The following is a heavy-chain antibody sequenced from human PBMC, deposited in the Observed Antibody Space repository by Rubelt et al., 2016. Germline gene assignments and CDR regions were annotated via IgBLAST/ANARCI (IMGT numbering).Heavy chain of an antibody. Sequence: QVQLQQWGAGLLKPSETLSLTCAVYGRSFSGYYWSWIRQPPGKGLEWIGEINHSGSTNYNPSLKSRVTISVDTAKNQFSLKLSSVTAADTAVYDCARGYCTNGVCYGGDYWGQGTLVTVSS. D-gene: IGHD2-8*01. CDR2: INHSGST. J-gene: IGHJ4*02. CDR3: ARGYCTNGVCYGGDY. CDR1: GRSFSGYY. V-gene: IGHV4-34*01.